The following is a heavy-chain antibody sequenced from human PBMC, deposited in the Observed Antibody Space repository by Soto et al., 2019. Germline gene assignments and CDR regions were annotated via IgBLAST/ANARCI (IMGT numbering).Heavy chain of an antibody. J-gene: IGHJ4*02. CDR3: TTSGNPNIVDH. CDR1: GFSFSKAW. Sequence: EVQLVESGGGLVKPGGSLTLSCAASGFSFSKAWMNWVRQAPGKGLAWVGRMRSRSGTTDYAAPVQGRITISRDDSKYTLYLQMNSLKVEDTAVYFCTTSGNPNIVDHWGQGTLVTVSS. V-gene: IGHV3-15*07. CDR2: MRSRSGTT.